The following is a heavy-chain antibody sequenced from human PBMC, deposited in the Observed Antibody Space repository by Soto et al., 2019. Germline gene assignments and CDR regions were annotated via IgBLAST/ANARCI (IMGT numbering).Heavy chain of an antibody. CDR1: GGAISSGGYY. CDR2: IYYSGIA. CDR3: AKDGDTLTRESGYYYMDV. Sequence: QVQLQESGPGMVKPSQTLSLTCSVSGGAISSGGYYWSWLRQHPGKGLEWIGYIYYSGIANYNQSLKTRGTMSVDTSKNQFSMKLNSVTAADTAVYYGAKDGDTLTRESGYYYMDVWGKGTTVTVSS. D-gene: IGHD7-27*01. J-gene: IGHJ6*03. V-gene: IGHV4-31*03.